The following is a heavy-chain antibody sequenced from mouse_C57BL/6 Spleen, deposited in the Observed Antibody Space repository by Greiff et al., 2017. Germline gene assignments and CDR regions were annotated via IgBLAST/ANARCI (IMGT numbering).Heavy chain of an antibody. CDR1: GYTFTSYW. J-gene: IGHJ2*01. CDR2: IYPSDSET. Sequence: QVQLQQPGAELVRPGSSVKLSCKASGYTFTSYWMAWVKQRPGQGLEWIGNIYPSDSETHYNQKFKDKATLTVDKSSSTAYMQLSSLTSEDSAVYYCARKGAGPYFDYWGQGTTLTVSS. CDR3: ARKGAGPYFDY. D-gene: IGHD3-3*01. V-gene: IGHV1-61*01.